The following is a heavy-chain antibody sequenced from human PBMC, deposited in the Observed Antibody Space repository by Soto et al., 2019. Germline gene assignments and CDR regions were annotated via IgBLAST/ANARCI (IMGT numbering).Heavy chain of an antibody. Sequence: SETLSLTCTVSGGSVSSGSYYWSWIRQPPGKGLEWIGYIYYSGSTNYNPSLKSRVTISVDTSKNQFSLKLSSVTAADTAVYYCAREGYDFWSGYPRPNWFDPWGQGTLVTV. CDR1: GGSVSSGSYY. D-gene: IGHD3-3*01. J-gene: IGHJ5*02. CDR2: IYYSGST. V-gene: IGHV4-61*01. CDR3: AREGYDFWSGYPRPNWFDP.